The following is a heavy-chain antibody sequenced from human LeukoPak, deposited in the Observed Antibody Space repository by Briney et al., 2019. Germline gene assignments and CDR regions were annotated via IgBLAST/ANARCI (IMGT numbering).Heavy chain of an antibody. V-gene: IGHV3-30-3*01. D-gene: IGHD6-13*01. CDR1: GFTFSNTW. CDR2: ISYDGSNK. Sequence: GGSLRLSCAASGFTFSNTWMNWVRQAPGKGLEWVAVISYDGSNKYYADSVKGRFTISSDNSKNTLYLQMNSLRAEDTAVYYCARRIAAAGTDAFDIWGQGTMVTVSS. J-gene: IGHJ3*02. CDR3: ARRIAAAGTDAFDI.